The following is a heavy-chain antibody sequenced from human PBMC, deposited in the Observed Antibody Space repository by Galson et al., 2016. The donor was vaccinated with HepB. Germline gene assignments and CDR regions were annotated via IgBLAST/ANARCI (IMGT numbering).Heavy chain of an antibody. Sequence: SLRLSCAASGIIFNSHGMHWVRRAPHKGLEWVSTISGYGGNTYYADSVKGRFTISRDNSKNTLSLQMNSLRGEDTAVYYCAKDRVGVTVFDSWGQGTLVTVSS. D-gene: IGHD1-26*01. CDR1: GIIFNSHG. V-gene: IGHV3-23*01. CDR2: ISGYGGNT. CDR3: AKDRVGVTVFDS. J-gene: IGHJ4*02.